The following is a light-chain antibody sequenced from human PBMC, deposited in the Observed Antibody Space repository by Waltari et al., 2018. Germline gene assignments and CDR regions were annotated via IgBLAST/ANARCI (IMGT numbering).Light chain of an antibody. Sequence: DIRMTQSPSSLSASVGDRITITCRASESISRYLNWYQQKPGTPPKLLIYTTSNLPIGVPSRFSGSGSGTDFTLTITSLQPEDSATYYCQQSYNVPISFGQGTRLEI. J-gene: IGKJ5*01. CDR1: ESISRY. V-gene: IGKV1-39*01. CDR3: QQSYNVPIS. CDR2: TTS.